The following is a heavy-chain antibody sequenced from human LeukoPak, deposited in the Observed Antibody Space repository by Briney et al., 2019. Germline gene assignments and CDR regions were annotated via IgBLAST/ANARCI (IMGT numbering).Heavy chain of an antibody. D-gene: IGHD6-13*01. J-gene: IGHJ4*02. CDR3: GGFGYEAAVDL. CDR1: GLTFNTYW. V-gene: IGHV3-7*01. CDR2: IKPGESET. Sequence: PGGSLRLSCAASGLTFNTYWMTWVRQAPGKGLEWVANIKPGESETYYVDTVKGRFTISRDNAKNLLYLQMNSLRGEDTAVYYCGGFGYEAAVDLWGQGTLVTVSS.